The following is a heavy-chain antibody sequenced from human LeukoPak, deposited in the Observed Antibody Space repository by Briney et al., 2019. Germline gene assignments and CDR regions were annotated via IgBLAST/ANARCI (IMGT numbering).Heavy chain of an antibody. CDR1: GGSISSYY. J-gene: IGHJ4*02. Sequence: SETLSLTCTVSGGSISSYYWSLIRQPPGKGLEWIGYISYSGSTNYNPSLKSRVTISIDTSKNQFSLKLSSVTAADTAVYYCARGASGYSYGWGQGTLVTVSS. CDR2: ISYSGST. V-gene: IGHV4-59*01. CDR3: ARGASGYSYG. D-gene: IGHD5-18*01.